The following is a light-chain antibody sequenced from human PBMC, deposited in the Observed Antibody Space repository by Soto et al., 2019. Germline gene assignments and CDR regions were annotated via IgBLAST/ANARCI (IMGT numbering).Light chain of an antibody. Sequence: QSVLTQPPSVSAAPGQEVTISCSGSSSNIGNNFVSWYQHLPGTATKLLIYDNNKRPSGIPDRFSGTKSGTSATLGITGLQTGDEAHYYCATWDSSLIAGVFGGGTKVTVL. V-gene: IGLV1-51*01. CDR1: SSNIGNNF. CDR3: ATWDSSLIAGV. CDR2: DNN. J-gene: IGLJ2*01.